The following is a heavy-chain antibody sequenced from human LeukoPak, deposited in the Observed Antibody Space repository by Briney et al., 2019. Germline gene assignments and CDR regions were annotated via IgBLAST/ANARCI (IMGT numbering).Heavy chain of an antibody. D-gene: IGHD3-10*01. CDR2: ISGSGAST. V-gene: IGHV3-23*01. J-gene: IGHJ6*02. CDR1: GFTFYSYA. Sequence: GGSLRLSCAASGFTFYSYAMSWVRQAPGKGLEWVSAISGSGASTYYADSVQGRFTITRDNSKNMVFLQMNSLTAEDTAVYFCARWKFGESESPYFYFYFGMDVRGQGTTVTVSS. CDR3: ARWKFGESESPYFYFYFGMDV.